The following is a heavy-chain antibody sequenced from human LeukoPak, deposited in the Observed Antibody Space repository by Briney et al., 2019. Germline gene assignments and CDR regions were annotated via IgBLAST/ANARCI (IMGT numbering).Heavy chain of an antibody. CDR2: IYYSGST. Sequence: PSETLSLTCTVSGGSISSGGYYWIWIRQHPGKGLEWIGYIYYSGSTYYNPSLKSRVSISVDTSKHQFSLRLSSVTAADTAVYYCARCSGGCSGGHCYYHFDYWGQGTLVTVSS. V-gene: IGHV4-31*03. CDR1: GGSISSGGYY. CDR3: ARCSGGCSGGHCYYHFDY. D-gene: IGHD2-15*01. J-gene: IGHJ4*02.